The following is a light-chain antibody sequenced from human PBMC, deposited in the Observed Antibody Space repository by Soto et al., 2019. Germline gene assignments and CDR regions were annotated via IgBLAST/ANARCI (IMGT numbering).Light chain of an antibody. J-gene: IGLJ1*01. CDR2: DVS. V-gene: IGLV2-14*01. Sequence: QSVLTQPAFVSGSPGQSIAISCTGTSSDVGGYNSVSWYQQHPGKAPKLLIYDVSNRPSGVSNRFSGSKSGNTASLTISGLQADYEDDYYCSSYFTGGSYVFGTGTKVTVL. CDR3: SSYFTGGSYV. CDR1: SSDVGGYNS.